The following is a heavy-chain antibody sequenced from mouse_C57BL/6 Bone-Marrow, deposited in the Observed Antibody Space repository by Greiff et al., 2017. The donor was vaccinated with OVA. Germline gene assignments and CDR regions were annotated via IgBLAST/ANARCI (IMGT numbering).Heavy chain of an antibody. J-gene: IGHJ1*03. D-gene: IGHD2-2*01. CDR1: GFTFSSYG. Sequence: EVKLVESGGDLVKPGGSLKLSCAASGFTFSSYGMSWVRQTPDKRLEWVATISSGGSYTYYPDSVKGRFTISRDNAKNTLYLQMSRLKSEDTAVYYCARHTMVTGYWYFYVCGTGTTVTVSS. CDR3: ARHTMVTGYWYFYV. CDR2: ISSGGSYT. V-gene: IGHV5-6*01.